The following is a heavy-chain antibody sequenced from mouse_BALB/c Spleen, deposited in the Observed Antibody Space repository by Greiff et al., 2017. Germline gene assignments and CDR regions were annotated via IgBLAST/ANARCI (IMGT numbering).Heavy chain of an antibody. V-gene: IGHV3-6*02. Sequence: EVKLVESGPGLVKPSQSLSLTCSVTGYSITSGYYWNWIRQFPGNKLEWMGYISYDGSNNYNPSLKNRISITRDTSKNQFFLKLNSVTTEDTATYYCARDYGYAFDYWGQGTTLTVSS. CDR3: ARDYGYAFDY. D-gene: IGHD2-2*01. CDR2: ISYDGSN. CDR1: GYSITSGYY. J-gene: IGHJ2*01.